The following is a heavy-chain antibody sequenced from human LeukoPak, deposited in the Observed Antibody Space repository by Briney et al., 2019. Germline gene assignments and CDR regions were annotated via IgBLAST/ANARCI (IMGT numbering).Heavy chain of an antibody. CDR1: GYGFSDYW. V-gene: IGHV5-51*01. J-gene: IGHJ5*02. D-gene: IGHD3-10*02. CDR3: ACRMFASNWFQP. Sequence: GESLKISCKGSGYGFSDYWIGWVRQMPGKGLEWMAVIYPGDSRTRYNPSFQGQVTVSVDKSINTAYLKWSSLKASDTALYYCACRMFASNWFQPWGQGTLVTVSS. CDR2: IYPGDSRT.